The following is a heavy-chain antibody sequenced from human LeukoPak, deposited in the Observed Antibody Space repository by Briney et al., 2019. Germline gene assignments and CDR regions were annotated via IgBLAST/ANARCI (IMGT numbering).Heavy chain of an antibody. J-gene: IGHJ4*02. CDR2: LYHSEST. V-gene: IGHV4-59*01. D-gene: IGHD3-22*01. CDR1: GGSISTYY. Sequence: SETLSLTCTVSGGSISTYYWSWLRQPPGKGLEWIGYLYHSESTNYNPSLKSRVTVSVDTSKNQLSLKLSSLTAADTAVYYCAGSSSGSFLYYDFWGQGTLVTVSS. CDR3: AGSSSGSFLYYDF.